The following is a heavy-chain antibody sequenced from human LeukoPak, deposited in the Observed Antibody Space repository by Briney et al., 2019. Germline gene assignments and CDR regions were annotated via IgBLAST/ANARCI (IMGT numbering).Heavy chain of an antibody. J-gene: IGHJ4*02. CDR1: GGSISGGDYY. CDR2: IYYSGIP. D-gene: IGHD3-10*01. Sequence: SETLSLTCTVSGGSISGGDYYWSWIRQTPGKGLEWIGYIYYSGIPYYNPSLRSRVTISRDTSKNQFSLRLSSVTAADTAVYYCARDADLGSEVWGPGTLATVSS. CDR3: ARDADLGSEV. V-gene: IGHV4-30-4*01.